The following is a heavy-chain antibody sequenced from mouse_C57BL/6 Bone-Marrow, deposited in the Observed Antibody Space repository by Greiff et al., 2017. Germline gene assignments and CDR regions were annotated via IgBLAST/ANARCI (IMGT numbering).Heavy chain of an antibody. CDR1: GFTFSSYA. CDR2: ISSGGDYI. Sequence: EVMLVESGEGLVKPGGSLKLSCAASGFTFSSYAMSWVRQTPEKRLEWVAYISSGGDYIYYADTVKGRFTISRDNARNTLYLHMSSLQSEDTAMYYCTRAPSYYGSGYWFAYWGQGTLVTVSA. J-gene: IGHJ3*01. CDR3: TRAPSYYGSGYWFAY. D-gene: IGHD1-1*01. V-gene: IGHV5-9-1*02.